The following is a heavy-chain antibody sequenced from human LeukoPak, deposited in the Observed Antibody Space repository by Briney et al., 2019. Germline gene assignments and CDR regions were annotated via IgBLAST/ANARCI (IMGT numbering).Heavy chain of an antibody. D-gene: IGHD3-16*01. CDR2: IYYSGST. CDR3: AREWGGYDYVSGY. J-gene: IGHJ4*02. V-gene: IGHV4-59*01. Sequence: SETLSLTCTVSGDSISSYYWSWIRQPPGKGLEWIGYIYYSGSTNYNPSLKSRVTISVDTSKNQFSLKLSSVTADDTAVYYCAREWGGYDYVSGYWGQGTLVTVSS. CDR1: GDSISSYY.